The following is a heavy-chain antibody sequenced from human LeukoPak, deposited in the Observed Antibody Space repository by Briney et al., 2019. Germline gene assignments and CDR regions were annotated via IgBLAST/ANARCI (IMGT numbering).Heavy chain of an antibody. Sequence: SETLSLTCTVSGGSISSYYWSWIRQPPGKGLEWIGYIYYSGSTNHNPSLKSRVTISVDTSKNQFSLKLSSVTAADTAVYYCARGRDGYNYYYFDYWGQGTLVTVSS. CDR2: IYYSGST. D-gene: IGHD5-24*01. V-gene: IGHV4-59*01. J-gene: IGHJ4*02. CDR1: GGSISSYY. CDR3: ARGRDGYNYYYFDY.